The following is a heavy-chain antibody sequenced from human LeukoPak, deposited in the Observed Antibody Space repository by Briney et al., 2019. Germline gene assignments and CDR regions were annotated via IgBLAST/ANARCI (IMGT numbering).Heavy chain of an antibody. Sequence: GGSLRLSCAASGFTFSSYAMTWVRQAPGKVLEWVSSITGSGANTYYADSVKGRFTVSRDNSKNTLYLQMNSLRAEDTAVYYCAKDWFWEYDILTGYYVPSAFDYWGQGTLVTVSS. CDR1: GFTFSSYA. V-gene: IGHV3-23*01. CDR2: ITGSGANT. D-gene: IGHD3-9*01. J-gene: IGHJ4*02. CDR3: AKDWFWEYDILTGYYVPSAFDY.